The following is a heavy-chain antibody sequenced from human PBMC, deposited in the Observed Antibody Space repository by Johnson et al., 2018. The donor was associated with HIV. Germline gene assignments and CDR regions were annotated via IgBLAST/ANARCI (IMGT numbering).Heavy chain of an antibody. Sequence: QVQLVESVGGVVQPGRSLRLSCAASGFTFSTYAMHWVRQAPGKGLEWVTLISYDGSNTYYADSLKGRFNISRENSKNTLYMQMNNLRPEDRALYYWSRAPSVGADDAFDIWGQGTMVTVSS. CDR1: GFTFSTYA. J-gene: IGHJ3*02. CDR3: SRAPSVGADDAFDI. V-gene: IGHV3-30-3*01. D-gene: IGHD1-26*01. CDR2: ISYDGSNT.